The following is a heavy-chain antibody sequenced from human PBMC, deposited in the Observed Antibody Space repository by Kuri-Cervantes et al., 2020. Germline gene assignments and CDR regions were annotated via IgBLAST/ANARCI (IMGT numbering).Heavy chain of an antibody. D-gene: IGHD2-2*03. J-gene: IGHJ4*02. CDR3: ARARWIHDY. V-gene: IGHV3-74*01. CDR1: GFTFSNAW. Sequence: GGSLRLSCAASGFTFSNAWMHWVRQAPGKGLVWVSGINSDGSSTSYADSVKGRFTISRDNAKNTLYLQINSLRAEDTAVYYCARARWIHDYWGQGTLVTVSS. CDR2: INSDGSST.